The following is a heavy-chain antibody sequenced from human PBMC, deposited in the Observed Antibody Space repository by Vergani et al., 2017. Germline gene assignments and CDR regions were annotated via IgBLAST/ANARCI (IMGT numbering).Heavy chain of an antibody. CDR1: GDSISSNIC. D-gene: IGHD6-13*01. Sequence: QVQLQESGPGLVKPPGTLSLTCAVSGDSISSNICWTWVRQPPGKGLEWIGEICHTEDTKYSPSLKSRVTVSVDESRNLFSLRLNSVTAADTAVYYCARDERRPWSNSWARFEYWGLGIPVTVSS. CDR3: ARDERRPWSNSWARFEY. J-gene: IGHJ4*02. CDR2: ICHTEDT. V-gene: IGHV4-4*03.